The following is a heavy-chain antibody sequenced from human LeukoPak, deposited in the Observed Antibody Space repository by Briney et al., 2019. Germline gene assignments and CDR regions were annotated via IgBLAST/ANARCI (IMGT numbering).Heavy chain of an antibody. CDR1: GFSFSTPG. CDR3: VKDDAWPTDRFHD. V-gene: IGHV3-23*01. J-gene: IGHJ4*02. Sequence: GGSLRLSCAASGFSFSTPGMGWVRQAPGKGLEWVSAIGASGNTYYVESLKGRFSISRDNYRSTLFLQMNGLGPEDTAVYYCVKDDAWPTDRFHDWGQGTLVTVSS. D-gene: IGHD3-3*01. CDR2: IGASGNT.